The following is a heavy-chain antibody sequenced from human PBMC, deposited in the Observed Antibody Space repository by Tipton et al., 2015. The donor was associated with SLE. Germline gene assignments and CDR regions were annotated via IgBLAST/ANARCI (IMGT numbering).Heavy chain of an antibody. CDR2: FYQRGTT. V-gene: IGHV4-38-2*01. CDR1: GHSISSGFY. Sequence: TLSLTCSVSGHSISSGFYWGWIRQSSGKGLEWIGNFYQRGTTYYNPSLKSRVTISADTSKNHLSLKLTSVTAADTAVYFCARSSSVRTLLWPTFAYWGQGTLVTVSS. CDR3: ARSSSVRTLLWPTFAY. J-gene: IGHJ4*02. D-gene: IGHD2/OR15-2a*01.